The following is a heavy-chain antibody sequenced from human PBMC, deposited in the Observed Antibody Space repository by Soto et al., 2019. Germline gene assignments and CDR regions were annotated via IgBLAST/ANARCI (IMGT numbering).Heavy chain of an antibody. Sequence: QVQLQESGPGLVKPSQTLSLTCTVSGGSISSGGYYWSWIRQHPGKGLEWIGYIYYSGSTYYNPSLKSRVTISVDTSKNQFSLKLSSVTAADTAVYYCARDVSGSLPPYYFDYWGQGTLVTVSS. CDR3: ARDVSGSLPPYYFDY. V-gene: IGHV4-31*03. D-gene: IGHD3-16*01. J-gene: IGHJ4*02. CDR2: IYYSGST. CDR1: GGSISSGGYY.